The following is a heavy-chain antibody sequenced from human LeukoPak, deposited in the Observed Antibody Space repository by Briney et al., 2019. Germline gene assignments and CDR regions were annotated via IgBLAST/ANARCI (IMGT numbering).Heavy chain of an antibody. V-gene: IGHV4-34*01. CDR2: INHSGST. CDR1: GGSFSGHY. J-gene: IGHJ4*02. CDR3: AREVLSGQWLGNFDY. Sequence: PSETLSLTCAVYGGSFSGHYWSWIRQPPGKGLEWIGEINHSGSTNYNPSLKSRVTISVDTSKNQFSLKLSSVTAADTAVYYCAREVLSGQWLGNFDYWGQGTLVTVSS. D-gene: IGHD6-19*01.